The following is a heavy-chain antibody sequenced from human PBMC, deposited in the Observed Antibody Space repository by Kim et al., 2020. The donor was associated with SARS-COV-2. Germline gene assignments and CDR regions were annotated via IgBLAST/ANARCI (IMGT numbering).Heavy chain of an antibody. CDR2: IIPIFGTA. V-gene: IGHV1-69*13. D-gene: IGHD3-10*01. J-gene: IGHJ3*02. Sequence: SVKVSCKASGGTFSSYAISWVRQAPGQGLEWMGGIIPIFGTANYAQKFQGRVTITADESTSTAYMELSSLRSEDTAVYYCARPYGSGSYFRLSDAFDIWGKGTMVTVSS. CDR3: ARPYGSGSYFRLSDAFDI. CDR1: GGTFSSYA.